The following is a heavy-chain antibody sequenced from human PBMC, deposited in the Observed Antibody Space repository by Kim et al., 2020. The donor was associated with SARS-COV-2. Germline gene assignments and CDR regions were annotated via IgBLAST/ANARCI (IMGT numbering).Heavy chain of an antibody. Sequence: SVKVSCKASGGTFSSYAISWVRQAPGQGLEWMGGIIPILGIANYAQKFQGRVTITADKSTSTAYMELSSLRSEETAVYYCARVWLPYCCGDCYLGGPMGVWGKGTTVTVSS. V-gene: IGHV1-69*10. CDR3: ARVWLPYCCGDCYLGGPMGV. J-gene: IGHJ6*04. CDR1: GGTFSSYA. D-gene: IGHD2-21*02. CDR2: IIPILGIA.